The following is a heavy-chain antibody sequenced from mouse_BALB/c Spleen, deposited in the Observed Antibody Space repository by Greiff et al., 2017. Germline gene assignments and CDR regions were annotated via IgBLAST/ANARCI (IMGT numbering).Heavy chain of an antibody. V-gene: IGHV1S81*02. CDR2: INPSNGGT. CDR3: TRSYYYGTATGAMDY. J-gene: IGHJ4*01. CDR1: GYTFTSYY. D-gene: IGHD1-1*01. Sequence: VQLQQFGAELVKPGASVKLSCKASGYTFTSYYMYWVKQRPGQGLEWIGEINPSNGGTNFNEKFKSKATLTVDKSSSTAYMQLSSLTSEDSAVYYCTRSYYYGTATGAMDYWGQGTSVTVSS.